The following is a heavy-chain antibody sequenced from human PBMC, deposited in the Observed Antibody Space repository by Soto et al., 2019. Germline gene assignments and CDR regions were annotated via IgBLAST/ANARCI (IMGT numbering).Heavy chain of an antibody. Sequence: PSEPLSLTCTVSGGSITSYYWNWIRQPPGKGLEWIGYIYYSGSTNYNPSLKSRVSLSVDTSKNQFSLKVYSVTAADTAVYYCARDRDGYNYFDYWGQGTLVTVYS. J-gene: IGHJ4*02. V-gene: IGHV4-59*01. CDR3: ARDRDGYNYFDY. CDR2: IYYSGST. CDR1: GGSITSYY. D-gene: IGHD5-12*01.